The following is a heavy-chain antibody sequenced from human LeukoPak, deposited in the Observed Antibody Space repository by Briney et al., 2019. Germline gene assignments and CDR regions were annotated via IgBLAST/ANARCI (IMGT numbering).Heavy chain of an antibody. CDR3: ARHRIRYYGSGSYFY. J-gene: IGHJ4*02. D-gene: IGHD3-10*01. Sequence: SETLSLTCSVSDGSINTISDYWGWVRQPPGKGLEWIGEINHSGSTNYNPSLKSRVTISVDTSKNQFSLKLSSVTAADTAVYYCARHRIRYYGSGSYFYWGQGTLVTVSS. CDR1: DGSINTISDY. CDR2: INHSGST. V-gene: IGHV4-39*01.